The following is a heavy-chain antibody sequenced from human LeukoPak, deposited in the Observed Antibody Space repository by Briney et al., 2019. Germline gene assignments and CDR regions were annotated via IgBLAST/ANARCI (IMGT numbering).Heavy chain of an antibody. CDR2: IGTAGDT. CDR1: GFTFSSYD. V-gene: IGHV3-13*01. D-gene: IGHD3-10*01. J-gene: IGHJ3*02. CDR3: VKDWGVLPDYTADGFDI. Sequence: GGSLRLSCAASGFTFSSYDMHWVRQATGKGLEWVSAIGTAGDTYYPGSVKGRFTISRENAKNSLYLQMNILRVEDTAVYYCVKDWGVLPDYTADGFDIWGPGTMVTVSS.